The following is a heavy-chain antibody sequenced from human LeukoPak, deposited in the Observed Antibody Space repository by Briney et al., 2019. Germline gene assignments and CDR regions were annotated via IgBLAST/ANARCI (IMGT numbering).Heavy chain of an antibody. CDR1: GFTFSSYW. CDR2: INSDGSST. Sequence: PGGSLRLSCAASGFTFSSYWMHWVRQAPGTGLVWVSRINSDGSSTTYADSVKGRFTIPRDNAKNSLYLQMNSLRAEDTAVYYCAKGGSYSHDAFDIWGQGTMVTVSS. D-gene: IGHD1-26*01. J-gene: IGHJ3*02. V-gene: IGHV3-74*01. CDR3: AKGGSYSHDAFDI.